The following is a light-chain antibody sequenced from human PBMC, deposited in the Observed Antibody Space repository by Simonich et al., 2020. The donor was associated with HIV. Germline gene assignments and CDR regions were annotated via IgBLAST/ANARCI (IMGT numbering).Light chain of an antibody. CDR2: AAS. Sequence: DIQLTQSPSSLSASVGDRVTITCQASQDISNHLNWYQQKPGKAPKLLSYAASNLEAGVPSRCSGSGSGTDFTFTISSLQPEDIATYYCQQYDNLPWTFGQGTKVEIK. V-gene: IGKV1-33*01. CDR1: QDISNH. J-gene: IGKJ1*01. CDR3: QQYDNLPWT.